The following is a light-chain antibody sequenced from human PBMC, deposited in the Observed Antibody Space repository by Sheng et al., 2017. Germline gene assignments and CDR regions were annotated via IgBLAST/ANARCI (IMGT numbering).Light chain of an antibody. V-gene: IGKV3-11*01. J-gene: IGKJ3*01. Sequence: EIVMTQSPATLSVSPGDRATLSCRASQSVSSYLAWYQQKPGQAPRLLIYDASNRATGIPARFSGSGSGTDFTLTISSLESEDFAVYYCQQRSNWPLTFGPGTKVDIK. CDR2: DAS. CDR1: QSVSSY. CDR3: QQRSNWPLT.